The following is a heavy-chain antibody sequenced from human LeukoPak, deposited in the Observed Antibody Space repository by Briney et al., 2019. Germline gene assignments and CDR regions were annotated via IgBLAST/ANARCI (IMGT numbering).Heavy chain of an antibody. J-gene: IGHJ1*01. CDR2: IYSGGST. Sequence: GGSLRLSCAASGFTFSNAWMSWVRQAPGKGLEWVSVIYSGGSTYYADSVKGRFTISRDNSKNTLYLQMNSLRAEDTAVYYCARLGEHYYDSSGYYPEYFQHWGQGTLVTVSS. CDR1: GFTFSNAW. D-gene: IGHD3-22*01. V-gene: IGHV3-53*01. CDR3: ARLGEHYYDSSGYYPEYFQH.